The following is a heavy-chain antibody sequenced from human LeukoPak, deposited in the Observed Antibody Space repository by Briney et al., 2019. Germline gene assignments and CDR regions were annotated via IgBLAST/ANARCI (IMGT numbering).Heavy chain of an antibody. Sequence: GASVKVSCKASGYTFTGYYMNWVRQAPGQGLEWMGWINPNSGGTNYAQKFQGRVTMTRDTAISTAYMELSSLRSDDTAVYYCSKEHIAAAGFAYYGQGPLATVSA. CDR3: SKEHIAAAGFAY. D-gene: IGHD6-13*01. CDR1: GYTFTGYY. CDR2: INPNSGGT. J-gene: IGHJ4*02. V-gene: IGHV1-2*02.